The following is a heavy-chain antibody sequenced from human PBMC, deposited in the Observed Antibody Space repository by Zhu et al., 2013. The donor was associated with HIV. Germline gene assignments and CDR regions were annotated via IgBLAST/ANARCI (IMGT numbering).Heavy chain of an antibody. D-gene: IGHD2-2*01. CDR3: ARDQTASVVPAAMPASWFDP. CDR1: GYSISSGYY. V-gene: IGHV4-38-2*01. CDR2: IYHSGST. J-gene: IGHJ5*02. Sequence: QVQLQESGPGLVKPSETLSLTCAVSGYSISSGYYWGWIRQPPGKGLEWIGSIYHSGSTYYNPSLKSRVTISVDTSKNQFSLKLSSVTAADTAVYYCARDQTASVVPAAMPASWFDPWGQGTLVTVSS.